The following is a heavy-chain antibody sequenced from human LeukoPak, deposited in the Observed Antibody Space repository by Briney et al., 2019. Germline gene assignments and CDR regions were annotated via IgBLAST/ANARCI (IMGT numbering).Heavy chain of an antibody. J-gene: IGHJ3*01. CDR2: ISAYNGNT. D-gene: IGHD1-26*01. CDR3: ARGIDSGSPPLGTFEV. Sequence: ASVKVSCKASGYTFTSYGITWVRQAPGEGLEWMGWISAYNGNTNYEQKFHGRVTMTTDTPTTTAFMELRSLRSDDTAMYFCARGIDSGSPPLGTFEVWGQGTMVTVSS. V-gene: IGHV1-18*01. CDR1: GYTFTSYG.